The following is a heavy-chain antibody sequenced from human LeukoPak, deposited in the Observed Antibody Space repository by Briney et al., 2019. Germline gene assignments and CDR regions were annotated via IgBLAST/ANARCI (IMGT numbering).Heavy chain of an antibody. CDR2: IIPIFGTA. V-gene: IGHV1-69*13. Sequence: EASVKVSCTASGGTFSSYAISWVRQAPGQGLEWMGGIIPIFGTANYAQKFQGRVTITADESTSTAYMELSSLRSEDTAVYYCARIVGATTDYWGQGTLVTVSS. CDR3: ARIVGATTDY. J-gene: IGHJ4*02. D-gene: IGHD1-26*01. CDR1: GGTFSSYA.